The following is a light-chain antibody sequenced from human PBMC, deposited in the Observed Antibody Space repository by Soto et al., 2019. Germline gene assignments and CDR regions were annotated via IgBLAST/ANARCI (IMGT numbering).Light chain of an antibody. V-gene: IGLV2-23*01. Sequence: QSALTQPAPVSGSPGQSITISCTGTSGDVGSYNLVSWYQHHPGKAPKLMIYEGSKRPSGVSNRFSGSKSGSTASLTISGLQAEDEADYYCCSYARSSTYVFGTGTKLTVL. CDR3: CSYARSSTYV. J-gene: IGLJ1*01. CDR1: SGDVGSYNL. CDR2: EGS.